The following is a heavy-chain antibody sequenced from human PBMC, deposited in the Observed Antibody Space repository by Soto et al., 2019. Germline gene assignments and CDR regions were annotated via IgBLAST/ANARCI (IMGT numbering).Heavy chain of an antibody. V-gene: IGHV4-59*08. J-gene: IGHJ4*02. D-gene: IGHD2-15*01. CDR3: ARGGGYDY. Sequence: PSETLSLTCTVSGGSISSYYWSWIRQPPGKGLEWIGYIYYSGSTYCNPSLRSRVTISVDTSKNQFSLKLTSVTAADTAVYYCARGGGYDYWGQGTLVTVSS. CDR2: IYYSGST. CDR1: GGSISSYY.